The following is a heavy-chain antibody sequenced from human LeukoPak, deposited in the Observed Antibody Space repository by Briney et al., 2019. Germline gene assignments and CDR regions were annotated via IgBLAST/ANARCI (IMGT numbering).Heavy chain of an antibody. D-gene: IGHD6-13*01. CDR1: GGSFSGYY. CDR2: ISHSGST. CDR3: ARGGGAAAGSGYYFDY. V-gene: IGHV4-34*01. J-gene: IGHJ4*02. Sequence: ASETLSLTCAVYGGSFSGYYWSWIRQPPGKGLEWIGEISHSGSTNYNPSLKSRVTISVDTSKNQFSLKLSSVTAADTAVHYCARGGGAAAGSGYYFDYWGQGTLVTVSS.